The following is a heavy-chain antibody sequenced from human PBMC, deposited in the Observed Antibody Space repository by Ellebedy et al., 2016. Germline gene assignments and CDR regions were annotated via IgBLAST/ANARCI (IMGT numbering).Heavy chain of an antibody. D-gene: IGHD3-10*01. J-gene: IGHJ6*03. CDR2: MNPKSGNT. CDR3: ARGSCATMVRGTIRRMCMDV. Sequence: ASVKVSCKASGNTFTSYDINWVRQATGQGLEWMGWMNPKSGNTGYAQNFQGKITMTRNISISKAYMELSSLRSEDTAVYYCARGSCATMVRGTIRRMCMDVWGKGTTVTVSS. V-gene: IGHV1-8*01. CDR1: GNTFTSYD.